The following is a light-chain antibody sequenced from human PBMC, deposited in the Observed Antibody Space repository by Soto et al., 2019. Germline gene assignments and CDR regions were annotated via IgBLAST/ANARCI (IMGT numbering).Light chain of an antibody. J-gene: IGKJ3*01. CDR3: QQRSNSFT. V-gene: IGKV3-11*01. Sequence: EIVLTQSPATLSLSPGERATLSCRASQSVSSYLAWYQQKPGQAPRLLIYDASSRATGIPAMFSGSGSGTDFTHTISSLEPEDFAVYYCQQRSNSFTFGPGTKVDIK. CDR2: DAS. CDR1: QSVSSY.